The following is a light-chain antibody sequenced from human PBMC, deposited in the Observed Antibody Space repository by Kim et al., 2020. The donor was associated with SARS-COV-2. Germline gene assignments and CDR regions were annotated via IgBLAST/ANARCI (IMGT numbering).Light chain of an antibody. Sequence: LPGSIATLSRRASHRVSSNLPWYQQRPGQAPSPLASGASTSATGIPARFRGSGSGTGFSLTISNLQPEDCAFYYSQQYHTRPPLTFGGGTKVGIK. J-gene: IGKJ4*01. CDR2: GAS. CDR3: QQYHTRPPLT. CDR1: HRVSSN. V-gene: IGKV3D-15*02.